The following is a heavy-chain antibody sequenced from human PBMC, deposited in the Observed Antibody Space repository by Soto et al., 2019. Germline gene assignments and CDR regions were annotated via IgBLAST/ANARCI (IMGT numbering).Heavy chain of an antibody. J-gene: IGHJ3*02. CDR2: IYYSGST. D-gene: IGHD2-8*01. CDR3: ARRGYYAISAFDI. CDR1: GGSISRSSYY. V-gene: IGHV4-39*01. Sequence: SETLSLNCSVSGGSISRSSYYWGWIRQPPGKGLEWIGSIYYSGSTYYNPSLKSRVTISVDTSKNQFSLKLSSVTAADTAVYYCARRGYYAISAFDIWGQGTMVTVSS.